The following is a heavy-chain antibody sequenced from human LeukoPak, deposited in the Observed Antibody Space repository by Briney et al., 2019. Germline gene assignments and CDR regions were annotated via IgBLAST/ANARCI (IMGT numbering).Heavy chain of an antibody. V-gene: IGHV4-34*01. CDR3: AREADYDILTGSSWFDP. Sequence: PSETLSLTCAVYGGSFSGYYWSWIRQPPGKGLEWIGEINHSGSTNYNPSLKSRVTISVDTSKNQFSLKLSSVTAADTAVYYCAREADYDILTGSSWFDPWGQGILVTVSS. CDR1: GGSFSGYY. J-gene: IGHJ5*02. D-gene: IGHD3-9*01. CDR2: INHSGST.